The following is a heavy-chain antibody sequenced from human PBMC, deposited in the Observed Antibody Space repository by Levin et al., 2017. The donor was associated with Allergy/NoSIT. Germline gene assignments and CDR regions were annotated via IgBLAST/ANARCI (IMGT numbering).Heavy chain of an antibody. D-gene: IGHD2-2*01. V-gene: IGHV4-38-2*01. CDR2: IYNRQST. CDR1: GDSISSDFS. CDR3: ARLAGSCISTSCVGFYGMDV. Sequence: SQTLSLTCVVSGDSISSDFSWGWIRQPPGKGLEWVGTIYNRQSTYYNPSLKSRVTISVDKSKTQFSLNLNSVTAADPAVYYCARLAGSCISTSCVGFYGMDVWGQVTTVTVSS. J-gene: IGHJ6*02.